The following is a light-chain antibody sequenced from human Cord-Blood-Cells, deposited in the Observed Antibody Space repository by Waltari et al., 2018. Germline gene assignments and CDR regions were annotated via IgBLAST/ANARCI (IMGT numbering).Light chain of an antibody. CDR2: WAS. CDR3: QQYYSTPPWT. CDR1: QRVLYSSNNKNY. J-gene: IGKJ1*01. Sequence: DIVMTQSPDSLAVSLGERATSHCTSSQRVLYSSNNKNYLAWYQQKPGQPPKLLIYWASTRESGVPDRFSGSGSGTDFTLTISSLQAEDVAVYYCQQYYSTPPWTFGQGTKVEIK. V-gene: IGKV4-1*01.